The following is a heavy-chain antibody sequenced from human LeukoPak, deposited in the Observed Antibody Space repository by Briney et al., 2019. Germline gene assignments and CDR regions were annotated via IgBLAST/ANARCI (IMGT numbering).Heavy chain of an antibody. Sequence: GGSLRLSCAASGFTFDDYDMSWVRQAPGKGLEWVSGITWNGGNTAYADSVQGRFTISRDNAKNSLYLQMNSLRAEDTALYYCARPLSHGDYFLDAFDIWGQGTMVTVSS. J-gene: IGHJ3*02. V-gene: IGHV3-20*04. CDR2: ITWNGGNT. CDR3: ARPLSHGDYFLDAFDI. D-gene: IGHD4-17*01. CDR1: GFTFDDYD.